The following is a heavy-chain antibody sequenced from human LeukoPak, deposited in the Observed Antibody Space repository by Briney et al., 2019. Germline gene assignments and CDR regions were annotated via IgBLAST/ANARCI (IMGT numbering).Heavy chain of an antibody. D-gene: IGHD3-22*01. CDR1: GFTFSSYA. J-gene: IGHJ4*02. Sequence: GGSLRLSCAASGFTFSSYAMHWVRQAPGKGLEWVAVISYDGSNKYYADSVKGRFTISRDNSKNTLYLQMNSLRAEDTAVYYCARSYYDSSGYSFDYWGQGTLVTVSS. V-gene: IGHV3-30-3*01. CDR3: ARSYYDSSGYSFDY. CDR2: ISYDGSNK.